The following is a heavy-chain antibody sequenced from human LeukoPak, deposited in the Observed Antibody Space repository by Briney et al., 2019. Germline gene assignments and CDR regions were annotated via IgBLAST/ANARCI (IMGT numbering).Heavy chain of an antibody. J-gene: IGHJ6*03. CDR2: ISGSGGST. V-gene: IGHV3-23*01. Sequence: GGSLRLSCAASGFTFSSYAMSWVRQAPGKGLEWVSAISGSGGSTYYADSVKGRFTISRDNSKNTLYLQVNSLRAEDTAVYYCAKDRCSNGIGCYYYYMDVWGKGTTVTISS. CDR1: GFTFSSYA. CDR3: AKDRCSNGIGCYYYYMDV. D-gene: IGHD2-8*01.